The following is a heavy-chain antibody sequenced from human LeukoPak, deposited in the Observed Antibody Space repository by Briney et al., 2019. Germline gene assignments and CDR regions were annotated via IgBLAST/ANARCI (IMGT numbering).Heavy chain of an antibody. Sequence: ASVKVSCKASGSTFTSYGISWVRQAPGQGLEWMGWISAYNGNTNYAQKLRGRVTMTTDTSTSTAYMELRSLRSDDTAVYYCARVSDTAMVSWFDYWGQGTLVTVSS. J-gene: IGHJ4*02. CDR1: GSTFTSYG. CDR2: ISAYNGNT. V-gene: IGHV1-18*01. D-gene: IGHD5-18*01. CDR3: ARVSDTAMVSWFDY.